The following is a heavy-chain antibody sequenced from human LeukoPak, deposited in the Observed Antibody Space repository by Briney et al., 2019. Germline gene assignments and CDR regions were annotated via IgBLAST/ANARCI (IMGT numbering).Heavy chain of an antibody. Sequence: ASVKVSCKASGYTFTGYYMHWVRQAPGQGLEWMGWINPNSGGTNYAQKFQGRVTMTRDTSISTAYMELSSLRSEDTAVYYCATQSGITMVRGVIWSNWFDPWGQGTLVTVSS. D-gene: IGHD3-10*01. J-gene: IGHJ5*02. CDR1: GYTFTGYY. V-gene: IGHV1-2*02. CDR2: INPNSGGT. CDR3: ATQSGITMVRGVIWSNWFDP.